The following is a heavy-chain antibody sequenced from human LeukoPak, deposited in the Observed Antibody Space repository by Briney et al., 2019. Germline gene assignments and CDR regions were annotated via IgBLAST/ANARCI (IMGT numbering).Heavy chain of an antibody. D-gene: IGHD3-16*01. Sequence: GGSLRLSCAASGFIFSNHWMSWVRQAPGKGLECVANIKQDGSEKYYVNSVKGRFTISRDNAKNSLYLQMNSLRAEDTAVYYCAKDGGNYYYYYMDVWGKGTTVTVSS. CDR2: IKQDGSEK. CDR1: GFIFSNHW. J-gene: IGHJ6*03. CDR3: AKDGGNYYYYYMDV. V-gene: IGHV3-7*04.